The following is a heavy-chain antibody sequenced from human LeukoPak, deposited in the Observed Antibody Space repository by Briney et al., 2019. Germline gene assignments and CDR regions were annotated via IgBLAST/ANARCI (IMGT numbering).Heavy chain of an antibody. V-gene: IGHV3-11*06. CDR1: GFTFSDYY. CDR3: TRDLARGAWFGELLCKGVDYCYYGMDV. J-gene: IGHJ6*02. CDR2: ISSSSSFT. Sequence: PGGSLRLSCAASGFTFSDYYMSWIRQAPGKGLEWVSYISSSSSFTNYADSVKGRVTISRDNTKNSLYLQMNSLRAVDTAVYYCTRDLARGAWFGELLCKGVDYCYYGMDVWGQGTTVTVCS. D-gene: IGHD3-10*01.